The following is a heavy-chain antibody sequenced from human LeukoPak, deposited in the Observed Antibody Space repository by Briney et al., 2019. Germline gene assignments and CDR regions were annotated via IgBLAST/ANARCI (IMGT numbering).Heavy chain of an antibody. V-gene: IGHV3-23*01. CDR1: GFTFSSYA. J-gene: IGHJ4*02. CDR2: ISGSGGST. Sequence: PGGSLRLSCAASGFTFSSYAMSWVRQAPGKGREWVSAISGSGGSTYYAGSVKGRFTISRDNSKNTLYLQMNSLRAEDTAVYYCAKGGPIGSGSKYYFDYWGQGTLVTVSS. CDR3: AKGGPIGSGSKYYFDY. D-gene: IGHD3-10*01.